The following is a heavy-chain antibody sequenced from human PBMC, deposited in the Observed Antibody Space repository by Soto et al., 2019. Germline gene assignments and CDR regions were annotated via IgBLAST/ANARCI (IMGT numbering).Heavy chain of an antibody. CDR2: IYHDGDT. J-gene: IGHJ5*02. CDR1: GYSITNGYQ. Sequence: PSETLSLTCAVSGYSITNGYQWGWIRRPPGKGPEWIGSIYHDGDTRYNPSLKSRVTISVDTSKNHFSLKLNSVTVADTAMYYCARDFYGQRAAGWFDPWGQGTLVTVSS. CDR3: ARDFYGQRAAGWFDP. V-gene: IGHV4-38-2*02. D-gene: IGHD3-10*01.